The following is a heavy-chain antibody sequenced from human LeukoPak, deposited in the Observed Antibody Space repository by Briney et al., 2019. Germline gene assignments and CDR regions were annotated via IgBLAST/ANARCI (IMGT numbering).Heavy chain of an antibody. CDR1: GFTFSGYA. J-gene: IGHJ4*02. Sequence: TGGSLRLSCAASGFTFSGYAMSWVRQAPGKGLEWVSSISASAGTTYYADSVKGRFTISRDNSKNTLDLQMNSLRAEDTAVYYCAKDPASYEYYFDYWGQGTLVTVSS. CDR3: AKDPASYEYYFDY. CDR2: ISASAGTT. D-gene: IGHD5-12*01. V-gene: IGHV3-23*01.